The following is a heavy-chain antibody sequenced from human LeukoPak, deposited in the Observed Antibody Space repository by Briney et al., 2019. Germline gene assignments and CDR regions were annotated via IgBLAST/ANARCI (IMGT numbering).Heavy chain of an antibody. Sequence: GGSLRLSCAASGNYWMHWVRQAPGKGLVWVSHINGDGSWTTYADSVKGRFTISKDDAKNTVYLQMNNLRAEDTAVYYCVSFYETYWGRGTLVTVSS. D-gene: IGHD2-2*01. CDR3: VSFYETY. CDR1: GNYW. J-gene: IGHJ4*02. V-gene: IGHV3-74*01. CDR2: INGDGSWT.